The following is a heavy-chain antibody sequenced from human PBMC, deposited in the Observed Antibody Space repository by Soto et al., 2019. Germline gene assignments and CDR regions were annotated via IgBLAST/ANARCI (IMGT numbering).Heavy chain of an antibody. J-gene: IGHJ6*02. Sequence: EVQLLESGGGLVQPGGSLRLSCVASGFTFSTYAMSWVRQAPGKGLEWVSAISGSGGSTYYADSVKGRFTISRDNSKNTLYLQMNSLRAEDTAVYYCAKSDRGYYYYGMDVWGQGTTVTVSS. V-gene: IGHV3-23*01. CDR3: AKSDRGYYYYGMDV. CDR1: GFTFSTYA. CDR2: ISGSGGST.